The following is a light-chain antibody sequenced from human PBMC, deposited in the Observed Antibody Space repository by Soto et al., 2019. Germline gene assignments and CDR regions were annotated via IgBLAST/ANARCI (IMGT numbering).Light chain of an antibody. J-gene: IGKJ1*01. CDR3: KQYDNWPRT. V-gene: IGKV3-15*01. CDR1: QSVSSN. Sequence: EIVMTQSPSTLSVSPGERAALSCRASQSVSSNLAWYQQKPDPTPRLLIYGASTRATGIPARFSGSGSGTEFTLSISSLQSEDFAVYYSKQYDNWPRTFGQGTKVEI. CDR2: GAS.